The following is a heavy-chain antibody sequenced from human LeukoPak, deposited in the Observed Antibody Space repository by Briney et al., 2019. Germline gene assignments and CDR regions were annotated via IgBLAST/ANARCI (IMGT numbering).Heavy chain of an antibody. D-gene: IGHD2-2*02. CDR1: GGTFSSYA. Sequence: SVKVSCKASGGTFSSYAISWVRQAPGQGLEWMGGIIPIFGTANYAQKFQGRVTITADESTSTAYMELSSLRAEDTAVYYCAREVAGCSSTSCYTLEDYWGQGTLVTVSS. V-gene: IGHV1-69*13. J-gene: IGHJ4*02. CDR3: AREVAGCSSTSCYTLEDY. CDR2: IIPIFGTA.